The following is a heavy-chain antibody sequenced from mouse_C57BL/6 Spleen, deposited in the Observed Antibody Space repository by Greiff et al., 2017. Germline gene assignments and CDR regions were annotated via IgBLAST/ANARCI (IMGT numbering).Heavy chain of an antibody. CDR1: GYSFTDYN. CDR3: ARWGYYGSSYPYYFDY. J-gene: IGHJ2*01. Sequence: EVKLMESGPELVKPGASVKISCKASGYSFTDYNMNWVKQSNGKSLEWIGVINPNYGTTSYNQKFKGKATLTVDQSSSTAYMQLNSLTSEDSAVYYCARWGYYGSSYPYYFDYWGQGTTLTVSS. CDR2: INPNYGTT. V-gene: IGHV1-39*01. D-gene: IGHD1-1*01.